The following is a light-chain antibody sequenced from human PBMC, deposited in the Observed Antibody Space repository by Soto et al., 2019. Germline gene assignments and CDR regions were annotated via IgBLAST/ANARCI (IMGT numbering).Light chain of an antibody. Sequence: SVLTQPPSASGSPGQSVTISCTGTSSDVGGYNYVSWYQQHPGKAPKVMIYEVSKRPSGVPDRFSGSKSGNTASLTVSGLQAEDEADYYCSSSGGRNNLLFGGGTKLTVL. V-gene: IGLV2-8*01. CDR2: EVS. CDR3: SSSGGRNNLL. CDR1: SSDVGGYNY. J-gene: IGLJ2*01.